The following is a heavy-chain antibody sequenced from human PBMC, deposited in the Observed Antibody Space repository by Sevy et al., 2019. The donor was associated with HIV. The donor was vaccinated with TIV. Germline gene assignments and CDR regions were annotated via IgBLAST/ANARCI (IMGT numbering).Heavy chain of an antibody. D-gene: IGHD6-19*01. V-gene: IGHV1-69*13. J-gene: IGHJ4*02. CDR1: GGTFSSFG. CDR3: ARAFVGSSGWYGFDY. CDR2: IIPIFGTA. Sequence: ASVKVSCKASGGTFSSFGINWVRQAPGQGLEWLGGIIPIFGTANYAQKFQGRVTVTADESTSTAYMELNSLTSEDTAIYSCARAFVGSSGWYGFDYWGQGTLVTVSS.